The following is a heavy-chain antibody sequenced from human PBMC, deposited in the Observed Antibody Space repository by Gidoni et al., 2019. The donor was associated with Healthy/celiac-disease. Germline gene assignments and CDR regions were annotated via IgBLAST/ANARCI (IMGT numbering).Heavy chain of an antibody. V-gene: IGHV3-33*01. CDR3: ARDSHYCSSTSCYAIAWYFDL. Sequence: QVQLVESGGGVVQPGRSLRLSCAASGVTFSSYGMHWFRQAPGKGLEWVAVIWYDGSNKYYADSVEGRFTISRDNSKNTLYLQMNSLRAEDTAVYYCARDSHYCSSTSCYAIAWYFDLWGRGTLVTVSS. D-gene: IGHD2-2*01. CDR2: IWYDGSNK. CDR1: GVTFSSYG. J-gene: IGHJ2*01.